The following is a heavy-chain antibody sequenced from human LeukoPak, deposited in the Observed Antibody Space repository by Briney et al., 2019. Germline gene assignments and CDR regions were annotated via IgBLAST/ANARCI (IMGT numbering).Heavy chain of an antibody. V-gene: IGHV4-30-4*01. CDR1: GGSISSGDYY. CDR2: IYYSGST. Sequence: SETLSLTCTVSGGSISSGDYYWSWIRQPPGKGLEWIGYIYYSGSTYYNPSLKSRVTISVDTSKNQFSLKLSSVTAADTAVYYCARDSPPYWGAGGIDYWGQGTLVIVSS. D-gene: IGHD1-26*01. CDR3: ARDSPPYWGAGGIDY. J-gene: IGHJ4*02.